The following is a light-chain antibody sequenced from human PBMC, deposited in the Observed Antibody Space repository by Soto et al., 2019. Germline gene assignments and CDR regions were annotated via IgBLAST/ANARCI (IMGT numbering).Light chain of an antibody. Sequence: DIQMTQSPSSLSASVSDRVTITCRASQGISNYLAWYQQKPGKVPKLLIYAASTLLSGVPSRFSGSGSGTDFTLTISSLQPEDVATYYCQKYDSAPWTFDQGTKVEIK. CDR1: QGISNY. CDR2: AAS. J-gene: IGKJ1*01. CDR3: QKYDSAPWT. V-gene: IGKV1-27*01.